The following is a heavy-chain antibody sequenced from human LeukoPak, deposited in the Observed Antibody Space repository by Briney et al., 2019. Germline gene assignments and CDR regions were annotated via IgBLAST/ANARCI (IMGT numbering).Heavy chain of an antibody. V-gene: IGHV1-46*01. CDR3: AREQGGGLSGSLGGLFASYYTYYYMDV. Sequence: ASVKVSCKASGYTFTMYHIHWVRQAPGQGLEWMGMINPSDGATTYAQRFQGRVTLIRDMSTTTVYMDLHSLRCEDTPVYFCAREQGGGLSGSLGGLFASYYTYYYMDVWGRGTTVTVSS. CDR1: GYTFTMYH. J-gene: IGHJ6*03. CDR2: INPSDGAT. D-gene: IGHD1-26*01.